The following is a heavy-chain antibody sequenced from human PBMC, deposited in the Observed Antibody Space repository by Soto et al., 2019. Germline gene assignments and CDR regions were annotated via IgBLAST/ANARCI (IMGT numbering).Heavy chain of an antibody. CDR3: ARSLPGIAVAGLPY. J-gene: IGHJ4*02. CDR1: GFTFSSYG. Sequence: GGSLRLSCAASGFTFSSYGMHWVRQAPGKGLEWVAVIWYDGSNKYYADSVKGRFTISRDNSKNTLYLQMNSLRAEDTAVYYCARSLPGIAVAGLPYWGQGTLVTVSS. V-gene: IGHV3-33*01. CDR2: IWYDGSNK. D-gene: IGHD6-19*01.